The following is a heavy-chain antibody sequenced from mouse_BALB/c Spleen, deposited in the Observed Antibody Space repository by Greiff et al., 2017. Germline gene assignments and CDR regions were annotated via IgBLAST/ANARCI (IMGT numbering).Heavy chain of an antibody. V-gene: IGHV1S137*01. J-gene: IGHJ2*01. D-gene: IGHD1-1*01. CDR1: GYTFTDYA. Sequence: QVQLKESGAELVRPGVSVKISCKGSGYTFTDYAMHWVKQSHAKSLEWIGVISTYYGDASYNQKFKGKATMTVDKSSSTAYMELARLTSEDSAIYYCARYGGDYGSSYFDYWGQGTTLTVSS. CDR3: ARYGGDYGSSYFDY. CDR2: ISTYYGDA.